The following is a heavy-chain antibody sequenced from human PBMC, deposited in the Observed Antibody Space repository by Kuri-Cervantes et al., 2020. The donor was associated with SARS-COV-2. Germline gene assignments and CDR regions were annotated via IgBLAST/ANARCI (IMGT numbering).Heavy chain of an antibody. V-gene: IGHV1-2*02. CDR3: TGGEYCSSTSCYKDAFDI. CDR1: GYSFTVYY. J-gene: IGHJ3*02. D-gene: IGHD2-2*02. CDR2: INPNSGGT. Sequence: ASVKVSCKASGYSFTVYYMHWVRQVPGQGLEWMGWINPNSGGTNYAQKFQGRVTMTRDTSISTAYMELSRLRSDDTAVYYCTGGEYCSSTSCYKDAFDIWGQGTMVTISS.